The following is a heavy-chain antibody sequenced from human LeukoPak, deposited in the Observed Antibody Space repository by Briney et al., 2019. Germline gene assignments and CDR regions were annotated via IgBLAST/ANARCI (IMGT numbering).Heavy chain of an antibody. CDR1: GGSISSYY. CDR2: IYTSGST. J-gene: IGHJ3*02. D-gene: IGHD2-21*01. CDR3: ARDRGCGPWVDAFDI. V-gene: IGHV4-4*07. Sequence: PSETLSLTCTVSGGSISSYYWSWIRQPAGKGLEWIGRIYTSGSTNYNPSLKSRVTMSVDTSKNQFSLKLSSVTAADTAVYYCARDRGCGPWVDAFDIWGQGTMVTVSS.